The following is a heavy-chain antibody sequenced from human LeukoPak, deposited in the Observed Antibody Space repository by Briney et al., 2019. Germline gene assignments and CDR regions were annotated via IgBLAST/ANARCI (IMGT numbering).Heavy chain of an antibody. J-gene: IGHJ6*03. CDR2: IHYSGST. D-gene: IGHD2-2*02. Sequence: SETLSLTCTVSGGSISNYYWSWIRQPPGKGLDWIGYIHYSGSTNYNPSLKSRVTMSVDTSKNQFSLKLSSVTAADTAVYYCARIPATINYYDYYMDVWGKGTTVTVSS. CDR3: ARIPATINYYDYYMDV. V-gene: IGHV4-59*01. CDR1: GGSISNYY.